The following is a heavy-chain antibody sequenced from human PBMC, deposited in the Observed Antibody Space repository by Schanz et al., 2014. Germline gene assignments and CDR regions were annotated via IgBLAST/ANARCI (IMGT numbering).Heavy chain of an antibody. V-gene: IGHV3-NL1*01. CDR1: RFRGRLYG. CDR2: ISGSGGDT. J-gene: IGHJ6*02. Sequence: GGPHLLPWASFRFRGRLYGMLWVAPSPDKGLAWVSGISGSGGDTYYADSVKGRFTISRDNSKNTLYLQMNSLRAEDTAVYYCAREKESVAARGYYYYYGMDVWGQGTTVTVSS. CDR3: AREKESVAARGYYYYYGMDV. D-gene: IGHD6-19*01.